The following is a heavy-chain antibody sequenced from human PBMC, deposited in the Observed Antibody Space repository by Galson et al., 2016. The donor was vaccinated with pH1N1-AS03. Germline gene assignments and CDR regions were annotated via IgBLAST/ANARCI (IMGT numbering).Heavy chain of an antibody. Sequence: SLRLSCAASGFSFSSYSMSWVRQAPGKELEWISYISNDVNTMYYADSVKGRFTISRDNDKKSLFLQMDSLRVEDSGLYYCARRTPFDVWGQGTMVTVSS. CDR3: ARRTPFDV. CDR1: GFSFSSYS. J-gene: IGHJ3*01. V-gene: IGHV3-48*04. D-gene: IGHD2-15*01. CDR2: ISNDVNTM.